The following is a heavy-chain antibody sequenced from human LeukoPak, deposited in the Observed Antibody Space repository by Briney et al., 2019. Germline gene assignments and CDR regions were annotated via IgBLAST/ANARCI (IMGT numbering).Heavy chain of an antibody. D-gene: IGHD3-10*01. Sequence: PGGSLRLSCAASGFTFDDYAMHWVRQAPGKGLEWVSGISWNSGSIGYADSVKGRFTISRDNAKNSLYLQMNSLRAEDTALYYCAKDIGSGSYESYYYMDVWGKGTTVTISS. V-gene: IGHV3-9*01. J-gene: IGHJ6*03. CDR2: ISWNSGSI. CDR3: AKDIGSGSYESYYYMDV. CDR1: GFTFDDYA.